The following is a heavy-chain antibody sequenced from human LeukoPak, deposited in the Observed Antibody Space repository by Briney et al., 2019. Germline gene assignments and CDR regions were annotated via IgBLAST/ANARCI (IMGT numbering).Heavy chain of an antibody. CDR3: ARHFGSMVRGSDY. CDR1: GDSISSSSYY. Sequence: PSETLSLTCTVSGDSISSSSYYWGWIRQPPGKGLEWMGSIHYIGSTYYNPSLKSRVTISVDTSKNQFSLKLTSVTAADTAVYYCARHFGSMVRGSDYWGQGVLVTVSS. D-gene: IGHD3-10*01. J-gene: IGHJ4*02. CDR2: IHYIGST. V-gene: IGHV4-39*01.